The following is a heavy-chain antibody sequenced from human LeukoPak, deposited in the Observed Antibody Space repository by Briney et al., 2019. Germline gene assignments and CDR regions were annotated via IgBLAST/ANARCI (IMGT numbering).Heavy chain of an antibody. D-gene: IGHD3-10*01. V-gene: IGHV4-59*08. J-gene: IGHJ4*02. CDR1: GGSISSYY. CDR2: IYYSGST. Sequence: SGTLSLTCTVSGGSISSYYWSWIRQPPGKGLEWIGYIYYSGSTNYNPSLKSRVTISVDTSKNQFSLKLSSVTAADTAVYYCARHVSDPNYYGSGSYYNFDYWGQETLVTVSS. CDR3: ARHVSDPNYYGSGSYYNFDY.